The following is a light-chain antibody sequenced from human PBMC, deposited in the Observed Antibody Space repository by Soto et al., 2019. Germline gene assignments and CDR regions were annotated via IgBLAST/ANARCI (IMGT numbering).Light chain of an antibody. CDR1: QGIAPY. V-gene: IGKV1-27*01. CDR3: QKYKTAPLT. CDR2: ATS. Sequence: DVQMTQSPSSLSAFVGDRVTITCRASQGIAPYLAWFQQKTGKVPKLLIYATSTLQSGVPSRFSGSGSGTDFTLTISSLQPEDVATYYCQKYKTAPLTFGGGTKVEIK. J-gene: IGKJ4*01.